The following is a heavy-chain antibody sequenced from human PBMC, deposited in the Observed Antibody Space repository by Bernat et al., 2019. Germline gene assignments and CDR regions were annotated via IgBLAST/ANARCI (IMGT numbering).Heavy chain of an antibody. D-gene: IGHD2-15*01. Sequence: EVQLVETGGGLIQPGGSLRLSCAASGFTVSSNYMSWVRQAPGKGLEWVSVIYSGGSTYYADSVKGRFTISRDNSKNTLYLQMNSLRAEDTAVYYCARGRVVAIRWVGRYFDLWGRGTLVTVSS. CDR2: IYSGGST. V-gene: IGHV3-53*05. J-gene: IGHJ2*01. CDR1: GFTVSSNY. CDR3: ARGRVVAIRWVGRYFDL.